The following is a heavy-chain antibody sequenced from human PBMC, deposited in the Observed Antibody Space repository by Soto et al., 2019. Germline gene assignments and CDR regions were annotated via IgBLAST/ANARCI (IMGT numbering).Heavy chain of an antibody. V-gene: IGHV1-3*01. CDR3: AREFMGIPWQPGDFDP. D-gene: IGHD2-21*02. CDR1: GYTFTSYA. CDR2: INAGNGNT. Sequence: ASVKVSCKASGYTFTSYAMHWVRQAPGQRLEWMGWINAGNGNTKYSQKFQGRVTITRDTSARTAYMEMRSLRSEDTAVYYCAREFMGIPWQPGDFDPWGQAILVTVS. J-gene: IGHJ5*02.